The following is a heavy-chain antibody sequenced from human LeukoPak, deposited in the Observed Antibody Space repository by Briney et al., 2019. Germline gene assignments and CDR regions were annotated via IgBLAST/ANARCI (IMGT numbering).Heavy chain of an antibody. CDR2: IYHSGST. V-gene: IGHV4-4*02. CDR3: ARVGLYCSSTSCFYYYYYMDV. Sequence: SGTLSLTCAVSGGSISSSNWWSWVRQPPGKGLEWIGEIYHSGSTNYNPSLKSRVTISVDKSKNQFSLKLSSVTAADTAVYYCARVGLYCSSTSCFYYYYYMDVWGKGTTVTVSS. D-gene: IGHD2-2*01. CDR1: GGSISSSNW. J-gene: IGHJ6*03.